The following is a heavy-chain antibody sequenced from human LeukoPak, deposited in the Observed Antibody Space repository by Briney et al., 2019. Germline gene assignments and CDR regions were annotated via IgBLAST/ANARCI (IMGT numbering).Heavy chain of an antibody. V-gene: IGHV4-59*01. Sequence: PSETLSLTCTVSGRSISSYYWSCIRQPPGKGLEWIGYIYYSGSTNYNPSLKSRVTISVDTSKNQFSLKLSSVTAADTAVYYCARDVYYSSGYYWFDYRGQGTLVTVSS. D-gene: IGHD3-22*01. J-gene: IGHJ4*02. CDR2: IYYSGST. CDR1: GRSISSYY. CDR3: ARDVYYSSGYYWFDY.